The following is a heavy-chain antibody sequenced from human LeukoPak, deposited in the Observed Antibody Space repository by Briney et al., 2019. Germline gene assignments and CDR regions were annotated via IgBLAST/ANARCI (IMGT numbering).Heavy chain of an antibody. CDR2: IIPIFGTA. V-gene: IGHV1-69*13. CDR1: GYTFTTYS. J-gene: IGHJ4*02. Sequence: GASVKVSCKASGYTFTTYSMHWVRQAPGQGLEWMGGIIPIFGTANYAQKFQGRVTITADESTSTAYMELSSLRSEDTAVYYCARTDTYYYDSSGYYYGYWGQGTLVTVSS. D-gene: IGHD3-22*01. CDR3: ARTDTYYYDSSGYYYGY.